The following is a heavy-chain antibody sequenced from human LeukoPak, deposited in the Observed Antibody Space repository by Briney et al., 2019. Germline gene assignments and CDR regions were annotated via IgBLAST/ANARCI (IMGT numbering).Heavy chain of an antibody. Sequence: ASAKVSCKASGYTFTGYYMHWVRQAPGQGLEWMGWINPNSGGTNYAQKFQGRVTMTRDTSISTAYMELSRLRSDDTAVYYCARQTYYDFWSGYPYDNWFDPWGQGTLVTVSS. CDR3: ARQTYYDFWSGYPYDNWFDP. V-gene: IGHV1-2*02. CDR1: GYTFTGYY. D-gene: IGHD3-3*01. CDR2: INPNSGGT. J-gene: IGHJ5*02.